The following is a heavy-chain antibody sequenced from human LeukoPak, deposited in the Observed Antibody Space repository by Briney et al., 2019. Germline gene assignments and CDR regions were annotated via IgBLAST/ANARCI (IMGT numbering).Heavy chain of an antibody. V-gene: IGHV4-59*08. D-gene: IGHD3-10*01. CDR3: ARHVGSSAHFDY. J-gene: IGHJ4*02. CDR2: IYYSGST. CDR1: GGSISSYY. Sequence: PSETLSLTCTVSGGSISSYYWSWIRQPPGKGLEWIGYIYYSGSTNYNPSLKSRVTISVDTSKSQFSLKLHSVTAADTAVFYCARHVGSSAHFDYWGQGTLATVSS.